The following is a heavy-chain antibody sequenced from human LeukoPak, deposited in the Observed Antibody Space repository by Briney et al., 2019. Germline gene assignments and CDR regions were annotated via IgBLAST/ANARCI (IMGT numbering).Heavy chain of an antibody. Sequence: PSETLSLTCAVYGGSFSGYYWSWIRQPPGKGLEWIGEINHSGSTNYNPSLKSRVTISVHTSKNQFSLKLSSVTAADTAVYYCARGPGATEGYFDYWGQGTLVTVSS. V-gene: IGHV4-34*01. D-gene: IGHD5-12*01. CDR2: INHSGST. J-gene: IGHJ4*02. CDR1: GGSFSGYY. CDR3: ARGPGATEGYFDY.